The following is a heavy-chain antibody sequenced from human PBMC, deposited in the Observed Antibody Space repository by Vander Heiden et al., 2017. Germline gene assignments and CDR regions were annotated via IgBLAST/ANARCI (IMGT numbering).Heavy chain of an antibody. CDR2: ISGSGGST. CDR3: AKVPIGIQ. J-gene: IGHJ4*02. CDR1: GFTFSSYD. V-gene: IGHV3-23*01. Sequence: EVPLLESGGGLVQPGGSLRLCCAVSGFTFSSYDMSWVRQAPGKGLEWVSAISGSGGSTYYADSVKGRFTISRDNSKNTLYLQMNSLRAEDTAVYYCAKVPIGIQWGQGTLVTVSS. D-gene: IGHD3-16*02.